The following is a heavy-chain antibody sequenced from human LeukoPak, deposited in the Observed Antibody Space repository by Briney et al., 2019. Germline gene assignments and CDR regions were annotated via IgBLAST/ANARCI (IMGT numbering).Heavy chain of an antibody. V-gene: IGHV3-30*03. Sequence: GGSLRLSCAASGFTFSSYGMHWVRQAPGKGLEWVAVISYDGSNKYYADSVKGRFTISRDNSKNTLYLQMNSLRAEDTAVYYCARERYSGYYFDYWDQGTLVTVSS. J-gene: IGHJ4*02. D-gene: IGHD5-12*01. CDR3: ARERYSGYYFDY. CDR1: GFTFSSYG. CDR2: ISYDGSNK.